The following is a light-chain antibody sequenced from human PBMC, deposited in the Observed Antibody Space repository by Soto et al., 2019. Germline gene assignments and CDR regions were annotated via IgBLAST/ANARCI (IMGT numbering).Light chain of an antibody. CDR3: SSYAGSNNLV. Sequence: QSALTQPPSASGPPGQSVTISCTGTSSDVGGYNYVSWYQQHPGKAPKPMIYEVSKRPSGVPDRFSGSKSGNTASLTVSGLQAEDEADYYCSSYAGSNNLVFGGGTQLTVL. J-gene: IGLJ2*01. CDR2: EVS. CDR1: SSDVGGYNY. V-gene: IGLV2-8*01.